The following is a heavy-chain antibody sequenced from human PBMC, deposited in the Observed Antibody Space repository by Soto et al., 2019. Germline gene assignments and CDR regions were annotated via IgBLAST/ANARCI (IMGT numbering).Heavy chain of an antibody. CDR2: INSDSSVT. Sequence: PGGSLRLSCAASGFTFSSYSMNWVRQAPGKGLEWISYINSDSSVTNYADSVKGRVTISRENAKDSLYLQMNSLRDEDTAVYYCARDHSILGVLGYWGQGTMVTVSS. CDR1: GFTFSSYS. V-gene: IGHV3-48*02. CDR3: ARDHSILGVLGY. D-gene: IGHD1-26*01. J-gene: IGHJ4*02.